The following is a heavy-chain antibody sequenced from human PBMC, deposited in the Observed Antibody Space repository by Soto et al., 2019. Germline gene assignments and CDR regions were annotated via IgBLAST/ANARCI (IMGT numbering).Heavy chain of an antibody. CDR2: IYYSGST. V-gene: IGHV4-31*03. CDR3: ARDRADSSGLTYYYYYMDV. CDR1: GGSISSGGYY. D-gene: IGHD3-22*01. Sequence: TLSLTCTVSGGSISSGGYYWSWIRQHPGKGLEWIGYIYYSGSTYYNPSLKSRVTISVDTSKNQFSLKLSSVTAADTAVYYCARDRADSSGLTYYYYYMDVWGKGTTVTVSS. J-gene: IGHJ6*03.